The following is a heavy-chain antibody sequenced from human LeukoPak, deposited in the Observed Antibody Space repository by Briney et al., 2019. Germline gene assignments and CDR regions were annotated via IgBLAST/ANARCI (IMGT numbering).Heavy chain of an antibody. V-gene: IGHV3-23*01. D-gene: IGHD6-13*01. CDR2: ISGSGGST. CDR1: GFTFSSYA. Sequence: GGSLRLSCAASGFTFSSYAMSWVRQAPGKGLEWVSAISGSGGSTYYADSVKGRFTISRDNSKNTLYLQMNSLRAEDTAVYYCARRERYSSSWYSLDYWGQGTLVTVSS. J-gene: IGHJ4*02. CDR3: ARRERYSSSWYSLDY.